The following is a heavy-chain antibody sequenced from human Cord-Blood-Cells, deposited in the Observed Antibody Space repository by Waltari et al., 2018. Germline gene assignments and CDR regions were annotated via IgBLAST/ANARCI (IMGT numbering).Heavy chain of an antibody. CDR1: GYTFTRYS. V-gene: IGHV1-46*01. J-gene: IGHJ3*02. D-gene: IGHD1-26*01. CDR2: INPSGGST. CDR3: AGDWPTTDAFDI. Sequence: QVQLVQSVAEVTKSGASVKVSCKASGYTFTRYSIHWVLQAPEQGLEWMGRINPSGGSTSDAQKFQGRVTMSRDTYTSTVYMELSSLRAEDAAVYYWAGDWPTTDAFDIWGQGTMVTVSS.